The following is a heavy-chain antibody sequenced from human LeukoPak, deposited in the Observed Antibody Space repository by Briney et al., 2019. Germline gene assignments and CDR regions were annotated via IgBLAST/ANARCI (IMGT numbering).Heavy chain of an antibody. CDR2: IYPGDSDT. CDR3: ARRRDSSGYYPYYFDY. Sequence: GESLKISCEGSGYSFTSYWIGWVRQMPGKGLEWMGIIYPGDSDTRCSPSFQGQVTISADKSISTAYLQWSSLKASDTAMYYCARRRDSSGYYPYYFDYWGQGTLVTVSS. V-gene: IGHV5-51*01. J-gene: IGHJ4*02. D-gene: IGHD3-22*01. CDR1: GYSFTSYW.